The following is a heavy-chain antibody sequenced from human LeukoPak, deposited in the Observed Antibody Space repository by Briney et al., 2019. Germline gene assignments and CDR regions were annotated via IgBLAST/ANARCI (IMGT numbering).Heavy chain of an antibody. CDR1: GGSISSGDYY. D-gene: IGHD3-22*01. V-gene: IGHV4-30-4*01. CDR3: ARLDSSGYSPIFDY. CDR2: IYYSGST. J-gene: IGHJ4*02. Sequence: SQTLSLTCTVSGGSISSGDYYWSWIRQPPGKGLEWIGYIYYSGSTYCNPSLKSRVTISVDTSKNQFSLKLSSVTAADTAVYYCARLDSSGYSPIFDYWGQGTLVTVSS.